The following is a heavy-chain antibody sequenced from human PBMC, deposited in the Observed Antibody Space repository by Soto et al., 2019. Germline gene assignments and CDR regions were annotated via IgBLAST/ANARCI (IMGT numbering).Heavy chain of an antibody. V-gene: IGHV1-24*01. D-gene: IGHD6-13*01. Sequence: ASVKVSCKVSGYTLXELSMHWVRQAPGKGLEWMGGFDPEDGETIYAQKFQGRVTMTEDTSTDTAYMELSSLRSEDTAVYYCATSSSSWYYFDYWGQGTLVTVSS. J-gene: IGHJ4*02. CDR1: GYTLXELS. CDR3: ATSSSSWYYFDY. CDR2: FDPEDGET.